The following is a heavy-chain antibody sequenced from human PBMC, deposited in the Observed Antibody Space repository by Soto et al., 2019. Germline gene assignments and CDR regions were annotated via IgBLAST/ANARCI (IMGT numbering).Heavy chain of an antibody. V-gene: IGHV1-69*05. CDR2: IIPIFGTA. CDR3: ARSSGTYSDFDY. CDR1: GGTFSSYA. Sequence: GASVKVSCKASGGTFSSYAISWVRQAPGQGLEWMGGIIPIFGTANYAQKFQGRVTMTRDTSISTAYMELSSLKSDDTALYFCARSSGTYSDFDYWGQGTQVTVSS. J-gene: IGHJ4*01. D-gene: IGHD1-26*01.